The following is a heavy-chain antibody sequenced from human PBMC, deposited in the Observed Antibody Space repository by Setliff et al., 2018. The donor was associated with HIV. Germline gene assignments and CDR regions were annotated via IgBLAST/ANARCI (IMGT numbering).Heavy chain of an antibody. CDR3: ASSRGSSWYLFNYGMDV. CDR1: GDTLTNYA. D-gene: IGHD6-13*01. V-gene: IGHV1-3*01. CDR2: INAGDDNT. Sequence: ASVKVSCKAYGDTLTNYALSWVRQAPGQRLEWMGYINAGDDNTRYSEKFQGRVTITRDTSANTAYMELSSLRSEDTAVYYCASSRGSSWYLFNYGMDVWGQGTTVTVSS. J-gene: IGHJ6*02.